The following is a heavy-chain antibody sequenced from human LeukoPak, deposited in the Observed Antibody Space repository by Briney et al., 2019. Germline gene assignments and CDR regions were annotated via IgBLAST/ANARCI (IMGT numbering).Heavy chain of an antibody. CDR3: ARDYWWNYDY. D-gene: IGHD1-7*01. J-gene: IGHJ4*02. Sequence: GRSLRLSCAASGFTFSDYAMHRVRQAPGKGLEWVAVISKDGSDKYYPGSVRGRFTISRDNSKNTIYLQMDSLRAEDTAIYYCARDYWWNYDYWGQGTLVTVSS. CDR2: ISKDGSDK. CDR1: GFTFSDYA. V-gene: IGHV3-30-3*01.